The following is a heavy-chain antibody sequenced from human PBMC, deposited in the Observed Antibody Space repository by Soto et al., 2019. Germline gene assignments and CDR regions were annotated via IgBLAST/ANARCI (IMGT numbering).Heavy chain of an antibody. D-gene: IGHD4-17*01. J-gene: IGHJ2*01. Sequence: QLQLQESGPGLVKPSETLSLTCTVSGGSISSSSYYWGWIRQPPGKGLEWIGSIYYSGSTYYNPSLKSRVTISVDTSKNQFSLKLSSVTAADTAVYYCATQLYGGNSFRRRTVYWYFDLWGRGTLVTVSS. CDR1: GGSISSSSYY. CDR3: ATQLYGGNSFRRRTVYWYFDL. CDR2: IYYSGST. V-gene: IGHV4-39*01.